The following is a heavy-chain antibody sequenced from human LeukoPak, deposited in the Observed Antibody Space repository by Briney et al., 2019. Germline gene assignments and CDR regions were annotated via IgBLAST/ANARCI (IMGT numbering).Heavy chain of an antibody. D-gene: IGHD2-15*01. Sequence: GGSLRLSCAAPGFDFSGNGMHWVRQAPGKWLEWVAVIWYDGTNKYYSDSVRGRFTISRDNSKNMVYLQMDSLRAEDTAVYFCATQRIQTSDYWGQGTLVTVSS. CDR3: ATQRIQTSDY. J-gene: IGHJ4*02. CDR2: IWYDGTNK. V-gene: IGHV3-33*03. CDR1: GFDFSGNG.